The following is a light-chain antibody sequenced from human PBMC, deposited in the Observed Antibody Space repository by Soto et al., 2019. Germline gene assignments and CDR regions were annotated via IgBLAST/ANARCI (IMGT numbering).Light chain of an antibody. Sequence: QSVLTQPPSASGVPGQSGTISCTGPKSDIGGDNYVSWYHRQPGRAPKLIIYEVTERPSGVPGRFSGSKSGDTASLTVTGLQAEDEGEYYCSSFTGSNNYIVFGGGTKLTVL. CDR2: EVT. CDR1: KSDIGGDNY. V-gene: IGLV2-8*01. J-gene: IGLJ3*02. CDR3: SSFTGSNNYIV.